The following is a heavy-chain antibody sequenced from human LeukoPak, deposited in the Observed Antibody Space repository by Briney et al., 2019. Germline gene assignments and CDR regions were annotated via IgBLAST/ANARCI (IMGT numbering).Heavy chain of an antibody. J-gene: IGHJ5*02. D-gene: IGHD3-3*01. CDR2: IYHSGST. CDR3: ARGMAGITIFGVVLPWFDP. CDR1: GGSISSGGYY. Sequence: ASETLSLTCTVSGGSISSGGYYWSWIRQPPGKGLEWIGYIYHSGSTYYNPSLKSRVTISVDRSKNQFSLKLSSVTAADTAVYYCARGMAGITIFGVVLPWFDPWGQGTLVTVSS. V-gene: IGHV4-30-2*01.